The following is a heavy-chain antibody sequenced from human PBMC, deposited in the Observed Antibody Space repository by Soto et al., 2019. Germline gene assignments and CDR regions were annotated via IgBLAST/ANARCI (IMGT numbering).Heavy chain of an antibody. V-gene: IGHV4-34*01. Sequence: PSETLSLTCAVYGGSFSGYYWNWLRQPPGEGLEWIGKIDQSGSTNYNPSLKSRVTISVDTSKNQFSLTVTSVTAADTAVYYCARRVVATETFDSWGQGTLVTVSS. D-gene: IGHD5-12*01. CDR1: GGSFSGYY. CDR2: IDQSGST. CDR3: ARRVVATETFDS. J-gene: IGHJ4*02.